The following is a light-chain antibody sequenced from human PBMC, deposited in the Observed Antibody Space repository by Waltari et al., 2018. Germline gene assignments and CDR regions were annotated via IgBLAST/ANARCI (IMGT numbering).Light chain of an antibody. Sequence: EIVLTQSPGTLSLSPGERATLSCRASQSVSSSYLAWYQQKPGQAPRLLIYGASSRATGIPDRFRGSWSGTDFTLTISRLEPEDLAVYYCQQYGSSSWTFGQGTKVEIK. V-gene: IGKV3-20*01. CDR1: QSVSSSY. CDR2: GAS. J-gene: IGKJ1*01. CDR3: QQYGSSSWT.